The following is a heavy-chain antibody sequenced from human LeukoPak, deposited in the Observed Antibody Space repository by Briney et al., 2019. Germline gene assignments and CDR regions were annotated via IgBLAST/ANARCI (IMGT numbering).Heavy chain of an antibody. Sequence: GGSLRLSCAASGFTFSSYGMHWVRQAPGKGLEWVAVIWYDGGNKYYADSVKGRFTISRDNSKNTLYLQMNSLRAEDTAVYYCARDLYNWNDGGYFDYWGQGALVTVSS. CDR2: IWYDGGNK. V-gene: IGHV3-33*01. D-gene: IGHD1-1*01. CDR3: ARDLYNWNDGGYFDY. J-gene: IGHJ4*02. CDR1: GFTFSSYG.